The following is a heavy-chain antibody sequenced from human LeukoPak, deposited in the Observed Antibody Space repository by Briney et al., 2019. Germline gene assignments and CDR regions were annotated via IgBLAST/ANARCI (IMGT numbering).Heavy chain of an antibody. V-gene: IGHV4-34*01. CDR2: IHNSGTT. Sequence: PSETLSLTCAVSGGPFSGYFWSWIRQSSGKGLEWIGAIHNSGTTNSHPSLNSRVTISEDTSKTQLSLTLSSVTAADTAVYYCARRYYYTLGSFPFDFWGQGTLVTVSS. D-gene: IGHD3-10*01. CDR3: ARRYYYTLGSFPFDF. CDR1: GGPFSGYF. J-gene: IGHJ4*02.